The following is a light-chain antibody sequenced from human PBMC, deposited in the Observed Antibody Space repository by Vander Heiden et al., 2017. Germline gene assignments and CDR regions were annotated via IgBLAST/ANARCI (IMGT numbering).Light chain of an antibody. V-gene: IGLV2-11*01. CDR2: DVS. CDR1: SGDVGGYNY. Sequence: QSALTQPRSVSGSPGHSVTISCTGTSGDVGGYNYGSWYQQHPGKAPKLMIYDVSKRPSGVPDRFSGSKSGNTASLTISGLQADDEADYYCCSYAGSYSVVFGGGTQLTVL. J-gene: IGLJ2*01. CDR3: CSYAGSYSVV.